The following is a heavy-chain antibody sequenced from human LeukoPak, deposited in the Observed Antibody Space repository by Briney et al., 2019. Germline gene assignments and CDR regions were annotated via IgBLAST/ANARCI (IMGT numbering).Heavy chain of an antibody. CDR3: ARVVGATGSSDY. J-gene: IGHJ4*02. V-gene: IGHV4-59*01. D-gene: IGHD1-26*01. CDR1: GGSISSDY. Sequence: SETLSLTCTVSGGSISSDYWSWIRQPPGKGLEWIGYIYYIGSTNYNPSLKSRITISVDTSKSHFSLKLSSVTAADTAVFYCARVVGATGSSDYWGQGTLVTVSS. CDR2: IYYIGST.